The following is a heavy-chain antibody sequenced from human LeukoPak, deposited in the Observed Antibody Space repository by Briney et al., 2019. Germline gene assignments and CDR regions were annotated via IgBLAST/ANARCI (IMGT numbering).Heavy chain of an antibody. D-gene: IGHD6-19*01. Sequence: GGSLRLSCTASGFTFGDYPMTWFRQPPGKGLEWVSFIRSKTYGGTTEYAASVKGRFTVSRDDSKSIAYLQMNSLRTEDTAVYYCVSGSGWYSPDYWGQGTLVTVSS. V-gene: IGHV3-49*03. J-gene: IGHJ4*02. CDR1: GFTFGDYP. CDR2: IRSKTYGGTT. CDR3: VSGSGWYSPDY.